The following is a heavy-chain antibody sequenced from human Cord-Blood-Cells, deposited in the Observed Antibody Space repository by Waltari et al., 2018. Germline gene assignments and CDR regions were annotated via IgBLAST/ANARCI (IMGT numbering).Heavy chain of an antibody. CDR2: INHSGST. Sequence: QVQLQQWGAGLLKPSETLSLHCAVDGGSFSGYHWSWIRQPPGKGLEWIGEINHSGSTNYNPSLKSRVTISVDTSKNQFSLKLSSVTAADTAVYYCARAMTRVAFDIWGQGTMVTVSS. J-gene: IGHJ3*02. D-gene: IGHD4-17*01. V-gene: IGHV4-34*01. CDR1: GGSFSGYH. CDR3: ARAMTRVAFDI.